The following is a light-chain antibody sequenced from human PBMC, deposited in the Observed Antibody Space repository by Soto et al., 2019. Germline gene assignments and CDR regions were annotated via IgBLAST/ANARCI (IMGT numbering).Light chain of an antibody. CDR3: LQYNSYPWT. J-gene: IGKJ1*01. CDR1: QGVGDD. CDR2: AAS. Sequence: DIQMTQSPSSLSASVGDRVTITCRASQGVGDDLGWYQQKPGKAPKRLIYAASTLRSGVPSRFSGSGSGAEFTLTISSLQPDYFATYYCLQYNSYPWTFGQGTKVEIK. V-gene: IGKV1-17*01.